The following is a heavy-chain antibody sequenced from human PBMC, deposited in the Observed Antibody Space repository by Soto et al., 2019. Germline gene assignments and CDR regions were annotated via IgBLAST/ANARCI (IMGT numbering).Heavy chain of an antibody. Sequence: SSTLSLTCSVSGHSISSSSQYWGWIRQPPVKGLEWIGSIHYSGTPYYNPSLSSRVTIFVDTSKNQFSLKLSSVTAADTAMYHCARDRDVRYCGGDCYRLDSWGQGSLVTVSS. D-gene: IGHD2-21*02. CDR1: GHSISSSSQY. CDR3: ARDRDVRYCGGDCYRLDS. CDR2: IHYSGTP. J-gene: IGHJ5*01. V-gene: IGHV4-39*07.